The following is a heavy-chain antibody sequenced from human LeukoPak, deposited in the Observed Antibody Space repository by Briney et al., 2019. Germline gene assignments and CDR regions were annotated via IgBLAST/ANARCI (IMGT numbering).Heavy chain of an antibody. CDR3: ARDPSNSSGWYIFFDF. CDR2: ISTYNGDT. V-gene: IGHV1-18*01. CDR1: GYTFTRYG. D-gene: IGHD6-19*01. Sequence: ASVKVSCKASGYTFTRYGITWVRQAPGQGLEWMGWISTYNGDTKYAQNLQGRVTMTTDTSTSTAYMELRSLRSDDTAVYYCARDPSNSSGWYIFFDFWGQGTLVAVSS. J-gene: IGHJ4*02.